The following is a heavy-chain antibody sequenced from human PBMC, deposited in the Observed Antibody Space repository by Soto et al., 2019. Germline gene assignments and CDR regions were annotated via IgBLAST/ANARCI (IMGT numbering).Heavy chain of an antibody. Sequence: QVQLQESGPGLVKPSETLSLTCTVSYGSISSYYWSWIQQPPGKGLEWIGYIYYSGSTNYNPSLKSRVTISVDTSKNQFSLKLSSVTAADTAVYYCARQGPYGMDVWGQGTTVTVSS. J-gene: IGHJ6*02. CDR1: YGSISSYY. V-gene: IGHV4-59*08. CDR2: IYYSGST. CDR3: ARQGPYGMDV.